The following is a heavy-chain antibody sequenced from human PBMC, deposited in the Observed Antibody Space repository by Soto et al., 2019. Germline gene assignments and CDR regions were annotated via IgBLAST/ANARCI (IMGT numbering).Heavy chain of an antibody. J-gene: IGHJ5*02. CDR1: VDSISSGNHY. Sequence: SETVSLTCTFSVDSISSGNHYWSWIRQPPGKGLEWIGYIFYSGTAYYNPSLKSRLTISVDTSKNQFSLKLSSVTAADTAVYYCARTHYPTAYFHPWGQASLVTVSS. D-gene: IGHD3-10*01. CDR2: IFYSGTA. CDR3: ARTHYPTAYFHP. V-gene: IGHV4-30-4*01.